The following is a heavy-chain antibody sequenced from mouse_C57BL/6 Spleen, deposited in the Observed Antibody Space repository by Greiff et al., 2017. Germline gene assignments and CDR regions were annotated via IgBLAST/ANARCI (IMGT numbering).Heavy chain of an antibody. CDR2: IYPRSGNN. CDR1: GYTFRSYG. V-gene: IGHV1-81*01. Sequence: QVQLQQSGAELARPGASVKLSCKASGYTFRSYGISWVKQRTGQGLEWIGEIYPRSGNNYYNEKFKGKATLTADKSSSTAYMELRSLTSEDSAVYFCARPPMGLGRDYWGQGTTLTVSS. D-gene: IGHD2-10*01. J-gene: IGHJ2*01. CDR3: ARPPMGLGRDY.